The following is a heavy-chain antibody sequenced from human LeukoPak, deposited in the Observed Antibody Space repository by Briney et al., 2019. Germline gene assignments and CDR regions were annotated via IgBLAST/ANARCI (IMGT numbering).Heavy chain of an antibody. D-gene: IGHD5-24*01. CDR3: VRDVEI. Sequence: GGSLRLSGAASGFIFSNFWMGWARQGPGKGLQWVASINRDGSEKHPVDSVKGRFTISRDNAKNSVYLQMSGLTVEDTAVYYCVRDVEIWGQGTLVTVPS. CDR1: GFIFSNFW. V-gene: IGHV3-7*01. J-gene: IGHJ4*02. CDR2: INRDGSEK.